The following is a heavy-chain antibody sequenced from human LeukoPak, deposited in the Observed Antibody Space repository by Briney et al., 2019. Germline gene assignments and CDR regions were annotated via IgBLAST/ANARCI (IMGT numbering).Heavy chain of an antibody. D-gene: IGHD3-22*01. CDR3: AKGLYYYYDDSGYYFDH. CDR1: GFTFSSYS. J-gene: IGHJ4*02. V-gene: IGHV3-21*01. CDR2: ITSSSSYI. Sequence: GGSLRLSCAASGFTFSSYSMNWVRQAPGKGLEWVSSITSSSSYIYYADSVKGRFTISRDNAKNSLYLQMNSLRAEDTAVYYCAKGLYYYYDDSGYYFDHWGQGTLVTVSS.